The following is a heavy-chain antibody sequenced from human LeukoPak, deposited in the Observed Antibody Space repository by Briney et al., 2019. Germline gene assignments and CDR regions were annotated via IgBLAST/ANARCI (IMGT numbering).Heavy chain of an antibody. D-gene: IGHD5-18*01. J-gene: IGHJ4*02. CDR1: GGSMTTHH. V-gene: IGHV4-59*11. CDR2: VFDSGRT. CDR3: TTIKRGNIFGYFDF. Sequence: SETLSLTRTVSGGSMTTHHWNWIRQTPGKGLEWNGYVFDSGRTKENPSLKSRVTLSADTSKNQLSLRLSSVTAADTAVYYCTTIKRGNIFGYFDFWGQGILVTVSS.